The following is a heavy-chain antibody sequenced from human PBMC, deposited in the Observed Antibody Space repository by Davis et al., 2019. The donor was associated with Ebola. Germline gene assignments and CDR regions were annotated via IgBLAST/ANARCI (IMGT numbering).Heavy chain of an antibody. CDR2: MYDRGTT. V-gene: IGHV4-59*12. Sequence: MPSETLSLTCSVSGGPISSDHWDWIRQPPGKGLEWIGDMYDRGTTYYNPSLKSRVTISVDTSKNQFSLKLSSVTAADTAVYYCARVASYGDYFDYWGLGTLVTVSS. J-gene: IGHJ4*02. CDR1: GGPISSDH. CDR3: ARVASYGDYFDY. D-gene: IGHD5-18*01.